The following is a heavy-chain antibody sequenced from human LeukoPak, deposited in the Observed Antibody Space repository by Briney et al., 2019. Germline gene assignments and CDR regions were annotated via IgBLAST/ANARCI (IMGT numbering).Heavy chain of an antibody. CDR3: ERESSVTTFPSWFDP. CDR2: ISSSSSYI. Sequence: GGSLRLSCAASGFTFSSYSMNWVRQAPGKGLEWVSSISSSSSYIYYADSVKGRFTISRDNAKNSLYLQMNSLRAEDTAVYYCERESSVTTFPSWFDPWGQGTLVTVSS. CDR1: GFTFSSYS. D-gene: IGHD4-11*01. V-gene: IGHV3-21*01. J-gene: IGHJ5*02.